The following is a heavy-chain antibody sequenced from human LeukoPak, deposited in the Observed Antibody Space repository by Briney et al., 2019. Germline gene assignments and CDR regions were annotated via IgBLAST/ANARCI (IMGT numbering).Heavy chain of an antibody. D-gene: IGHD3-3*01. Sequence: ADTQALTCAVYGGSFSGYYCSWIRQPPGKALEWNGEITYCGCTNYNPSLNSLATISVDTSKNQFSLKLSSVTAADTAVYYCASYDFWSGYTFDYRGQGTVVTVSA. CDR3: ASYDFWSGYTFDY. CDR2: ITYCGCT. CDR1: GGSFSGYY. J-gene: IGHJ4*02. V-gene: IGHV4-34*01.